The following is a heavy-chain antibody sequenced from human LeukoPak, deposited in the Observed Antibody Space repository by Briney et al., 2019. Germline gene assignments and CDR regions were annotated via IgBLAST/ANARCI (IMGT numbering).Heavy chain of an antibody. D-gene: IGHD1-26*01. J-gene: IGHJ4*02. CDR2: ISWSSVIM. Sequence: GRSLRLSCAASGFNFNDYAMHWIRLVPGKGLEWLSRISWSSVIMTYAGSVKGLFTISRDNARNSLFLQMNSLRDEDTALYYCATRREREPFHYWGQGTLVTVSS. CDR3: ATRREREPFHY. V-gene: IGHV3-9*01. CDR1: GFNFNDYA.